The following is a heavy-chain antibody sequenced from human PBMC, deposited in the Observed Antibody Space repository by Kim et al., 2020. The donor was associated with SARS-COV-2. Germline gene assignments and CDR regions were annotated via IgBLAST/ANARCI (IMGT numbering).Heavy chain of an antibody. CDR1: GGSISGYS. D-gene: IGHD2-2*02. CDR2: MYHLGST. CDR3: AGEVLGYTGDSQRRPEKSYFDP. V-gene: IGHV4-59*01. J-gene: IGHJ5*02. Sequence: SETLSLTCTVSGGSISGYSWAWVRQPPGKGLEWIGFMYHLGSTKYSPSLKSRVSISMDTSKNQVSLQLTSMTAADTAIYYCAGEVLGYTGDSQRRPEKSYFDPGGQGPLVTVSS.